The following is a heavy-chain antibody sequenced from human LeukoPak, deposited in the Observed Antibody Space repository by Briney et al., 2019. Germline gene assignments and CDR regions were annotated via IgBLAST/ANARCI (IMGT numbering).Heavy chain of an antibody. CDR2: ISSSAGTI. V-gene: IGHV3-48*03. CDR3: ARDGKSGNFDY. J-gene: IGHJ4*02. Sequence: GGSLRLSCAASGFSFISYEMNWVRQAPGKGLEWVSYISSSAGTIYYADSVKGQFTISRDNAKNSLYLQMNSLGAEDTAVYYCARDGKSGNFDYWGQGTLVTVSS. D-gene: IGHD3-10*01. CDR1: GFSFISYE.